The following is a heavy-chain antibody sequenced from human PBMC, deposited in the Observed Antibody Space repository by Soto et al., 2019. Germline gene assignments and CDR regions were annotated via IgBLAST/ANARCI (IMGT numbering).Heavy chain of an antibody. V-gene: IGHV3-7*03. Sequence: GGSLRLSCAASGFTFSSYWMSWVRQAPGKGLEWVANIKQDGSEKYYVDSVKVRFTISRDNAKNSLYLQMNSLRAEDTAVYYCASEPEPARWNDGFDIWGQGTMVTVAS. CDR2: IKQDGSEK. D-gene: IGHD1-1*01. J-gene: IGHJ3*02. CDR1: GFTFSSYW. CDR3: ASEPEPARWNDGFDI.